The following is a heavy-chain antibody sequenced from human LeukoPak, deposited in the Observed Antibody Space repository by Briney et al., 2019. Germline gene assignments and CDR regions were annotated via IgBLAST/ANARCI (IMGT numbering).Heavy chain of an antibody. CDR2: FDPVDGKT. V-gene: IGHV1-24*01. J-gene: IGHJ6*03. CDR3: ARVSMYDYYYMDV. Sequence: ASVKVSCKLSGNTLTEFSMHWVRQAPGKGLEWMGGFDPVDGKTIYAQKFQGRVTMTEDTSTDTAYMELSSLRSDDTAVYYCARVSMYDYYYMDVWGKGTTVTVSS. CDR1: GNTLTEFS.